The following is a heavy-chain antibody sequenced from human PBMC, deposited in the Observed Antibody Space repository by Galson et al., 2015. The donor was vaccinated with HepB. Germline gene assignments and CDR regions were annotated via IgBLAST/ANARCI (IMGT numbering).Heavy chain of an antibody. CDR3: ARAYSGTYRAGDF. D-gene: IGHD1-26*01. J-gene: IGHJ4*02. CDR1: GFTFLNYW. CDR2: IKQDGSET. V-gene: IGHV3-7*03. Sequence: SLRLSCAASGFTFLNYWMTWVRQAPGRGLEWVANIKQDGSETYYVDSVRGRFTISRDNAKNSLYLQMNSLRVEDTAVYYCARAYSGTYRAGDFWGQGTLVTVSS.